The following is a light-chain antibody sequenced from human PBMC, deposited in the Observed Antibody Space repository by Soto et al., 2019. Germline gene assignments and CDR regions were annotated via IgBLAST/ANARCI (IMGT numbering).Light chain of an antibody. V-gene: IGLV2-14*01. Sequence: QSVLTQPASLSGSPGQSITISCTGTSSDIGAYNYVSWYQQHPGKAPKLMIYEVSNRPSGVSNRFSGSKSGNTASLTISGLQAEDEADYHCSSYTSSSTPYVFGTGTKVTVL. CDR2: EVS. CDR1: SSDIGAYNY. CDR3: SSYTSSSTPYV. J-gene: IGLJ1*01.